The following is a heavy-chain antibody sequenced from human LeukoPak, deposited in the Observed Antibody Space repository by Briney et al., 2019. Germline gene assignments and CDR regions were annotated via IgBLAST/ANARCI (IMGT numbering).Heavy chain of an antibody. CDR2: ITTSSSYT. D-gene: IGHD1-26*01. V-gene: IGHV3-21*01. Sequence: GGSLRLSCVASGFSFSSYNMDWVRQTPGKGLEWISSITTSSSYTFYADSVKDRFTISRDNARNSLYLQMNSLTAEDTAVYYCARDPYSGAYGDTYYYFMDVWGKGTTVTISS. CDR3: ARDPYSGAYGDTYYYFMDV. CDR1: GFSFSSYN. J-gene: IGHJ6*03.